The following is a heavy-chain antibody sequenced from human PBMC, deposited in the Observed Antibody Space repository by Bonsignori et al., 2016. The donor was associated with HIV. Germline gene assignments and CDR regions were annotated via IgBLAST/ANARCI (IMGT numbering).Heavy chain of an antibody. J-gene: IGHJ4*02. V-gene: IGHV3-30*18. D-gene: IGHD2-15*01. Sequence: VRQAPGKGLEWVAFMSHDGSTEYYADSVKGRFTISRDTSKNTLYLQMNSLRDEDTAVYYCAKDDLLLPYYFDHWGQGILVTVSS. CDR3: AKDDLLLPYYFDH. CDR2: MSHDGSTE.